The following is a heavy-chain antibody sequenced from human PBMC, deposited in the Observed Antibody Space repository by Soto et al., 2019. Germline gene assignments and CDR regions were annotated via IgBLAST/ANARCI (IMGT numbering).Heavy chain of an antibody. CDR2: INPANGNT. CDR3: TRSAISPYGGLIGPFDY. V-gene: IGHV1-3*05. Sequence: QVQLAQSGAEERKPGASVKVSCEATGYTFTAYAMHWVRQAPGQRLEWMGWINPANGNTKYSQKFQGRLTITSDTYANTGYMELNSLTSEDTAMYYCTRSAISPYGGLIGPFDYWGQGNLVTVSS. J-gene: IGHJ4*02. D-gene: IGHD3-16*02. CDR1: GYTFTAYA.